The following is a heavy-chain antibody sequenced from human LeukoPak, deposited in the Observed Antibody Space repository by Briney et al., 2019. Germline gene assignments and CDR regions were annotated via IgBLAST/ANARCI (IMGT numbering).Heavy chain of an antibody. Sequence: GGSLRLSCAASAFSLNAYNMNWVRQAPGKGLEWVSPIRYTGTYIYYADSVKGRFTLSRDNAQNSLYLQMNSLRAEDTAIYYCVRDRGTYRPIDYWGQGTLVTVSS. CDR3: VRDRGTYRPIDY. V-gene: IGHV3-21*04. J-gene: IGHJ4*02. CDR2: IRYTGTYI. CDR1: AFSLNAYN. D-gene: IGHD1-26*01.